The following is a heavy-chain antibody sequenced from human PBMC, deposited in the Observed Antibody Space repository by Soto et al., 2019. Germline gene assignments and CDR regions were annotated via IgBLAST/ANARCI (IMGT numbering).Heavy chain of an antibody. CDR1: GGTFSSYA. Sequence: QVQLVQSGAEVQKPGSSVKVSCKASGGTFSSYAISWVRQAPGQGLEWMGGIIPIFGTANYAQKFQGRVTITADESTSTAYMELSSLRSEDTAVYYCARDSPTTVVTPDYYYYYYGMDVWGQGTTVTVSS. CDR3: ARDSPTTVVTPDYYYYYYGMDV. CDR2: IIPIFGTA. J-gene: IGHJ6*02. D-gene: IGHD4-17*01. V-gene: IGHV1-69*01.